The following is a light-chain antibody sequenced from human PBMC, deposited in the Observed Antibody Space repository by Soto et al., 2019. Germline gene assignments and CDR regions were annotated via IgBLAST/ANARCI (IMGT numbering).Light chain of an antibody. CDR2: DVS. J-gene: IGLJ2*01. V-gene: IGLV2-14*01. Sequence: QSALTQPASVSGSPGQSITISCTGTSSDVGGYNYVSWYQQHPGKAPKLMIYDVSNRPPGVSNRFSGSKSGNTASLTISGLQAEDEAAYYCSSYTSSSTLVFGGGTKLTVL. CDR1: SSDVGGYNY. CDR3: SSYTSSSTLV.